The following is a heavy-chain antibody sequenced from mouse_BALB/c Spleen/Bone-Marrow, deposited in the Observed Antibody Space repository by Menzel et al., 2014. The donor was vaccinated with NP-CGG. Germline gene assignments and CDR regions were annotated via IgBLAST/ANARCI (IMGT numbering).Heavy chain of an antibody. CDR1: GFDFSGFW. CDR2: INPDSSTI. D-gene: IGHD2-3*01. CDR3: ARLGYYGGFAY. J-gene: IGHJ3*01. Sequence: EVMLVESGGGLVQPGRSLKISCAASGFDFSGFWMGWVRLAPGKGLEWIGEINPDSSTINYTPSLKDRFIISRDNAKNTLYLQMSKVRSEDTALYYCARLGYYGGFAYWGQGTLVTASA. V-gene: IGHV4-1*02.